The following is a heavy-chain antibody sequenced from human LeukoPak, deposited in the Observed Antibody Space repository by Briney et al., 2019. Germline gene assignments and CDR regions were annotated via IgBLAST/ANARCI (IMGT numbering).Heavy chain of an antibody. D-gene: IGHD1-26*01. V-gene: IGHV3-48*01. CDR3: ARERSGSSAFDY. CDR1: GFTFSSCS. J-gene: IGHJ4*02. CDR2: ISSSSSTI. Sequence: PGGSLRLSCAASGFTFSSCSMNWVRQAPGKGLEWISYISSSSSTIYYADSVKGRFTISRDSSKNSLYLQMNSLRGEDTAVYYCARERSGSSAFDYWGQGTLVTVSS.